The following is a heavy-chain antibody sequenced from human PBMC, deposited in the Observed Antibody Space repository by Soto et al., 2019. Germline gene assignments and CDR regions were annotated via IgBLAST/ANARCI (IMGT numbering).Heavy chain of an antibody. D-gene: IGHD2-2*01. Sequence: EVQLVESGGGLVQPGGSLRLSCEASGFTLTNYWMSWVRQAPGKGLEWVANIKPDGGVKSYVDSVKGRFTISRDNAKKSVSLQMNSLRAEDTAVYYCARDVDRFCASTSCFGYFDLWGQGILVTVSS. V-gene: IGHV3-7*03. CDR1: GFTLTNYW. CDR3: ARDVDRFCASTSCFGYFDL. CDR2: IKPDGGVK. J-gene: IGHJ4*02.